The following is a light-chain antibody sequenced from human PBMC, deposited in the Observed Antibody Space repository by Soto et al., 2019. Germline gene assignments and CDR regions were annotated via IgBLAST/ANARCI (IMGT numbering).Light chain of an antibody. V-gene: IGKV3-11*01. J-gene: IGKJ4*01. CDR2: DAS. Sequence: EIVLTQSPATLSLSPGERATLSCRASQSVSSYLAWYQQKPGQAPRLLIYDASNRATGIPARFSGSGSGTDFTLTIISLGPEDFAVYYCQQRSNWPLSLAFGGGTKVEIK. CDR3: QQRSNWPLSLA. CDR1: QSVSSY.